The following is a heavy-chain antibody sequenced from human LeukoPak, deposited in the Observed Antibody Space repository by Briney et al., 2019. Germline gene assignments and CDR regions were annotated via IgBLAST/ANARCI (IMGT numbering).Heavy chain of an antibody. CDR2: ISWNRGSI. Sequence: GGSLRLSCAASGFTFDDDAMHWVRQAPGKGLEWVSGISWNRGSIGYADSVKGRFTISRDNAKNSLYLQMNSLRAEDTALYYCARLSGGLNFDYWGQGTLVTVSS. D-gene: IGHD3-16*01. CDR1: GFTFDDDA. J-gene: IGHJ4*02. V-gene: IGHV3-9*01. CDR3: ARLSGGLNFDY.